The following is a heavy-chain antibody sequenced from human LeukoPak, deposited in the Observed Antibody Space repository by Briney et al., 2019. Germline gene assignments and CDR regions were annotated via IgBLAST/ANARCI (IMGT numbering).Heavy chain of an antibody. CDR1: GYTFTSYG. V-gene: IGHV1-18*01. D-gene: IGHD4-11*01. Sequence: ASVKVCCKASGYTFTSYGISWVREAPGHGLEWMGWISAYNGNRMYAQKLQGRVTATTDTSTTTANMELRSLRSDDTAVYYCARAHPYSNYDIFYYYGMDVWGQGTTVTVSS. J-gene: IGHJ6*02. CDR2: ISAYNGNR. CDR3: ARAHPYSNYDIFYYYGMDV.